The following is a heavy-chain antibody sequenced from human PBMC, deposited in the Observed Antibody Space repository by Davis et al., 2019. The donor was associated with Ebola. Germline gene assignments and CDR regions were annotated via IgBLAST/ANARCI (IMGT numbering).Heavy chain of an antibody. CDR1: GFTFSSYW. CDR2: INPDGSFT. D-gene: IGHD2-2*01. J-gene: IGHJ4*02. V-gene: IGHV3-74*01. Sequence: GESLKISCAASGFTFSSYWMHWVRQAPGKGLVWVSRINPDGSFTRYAESVKGRFSVSRDSTNNTLYLQMDSLRAEDTAVYYCARSSYQPEYWGQGTLVTVSS. CDR3: ARSSYQPEY.